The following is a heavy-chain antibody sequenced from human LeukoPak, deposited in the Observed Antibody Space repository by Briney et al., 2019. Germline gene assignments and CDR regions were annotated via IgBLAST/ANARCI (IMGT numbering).Heavy chain of an antibody. Sequence: GASLRLSCAASGFTFSSYAMNWVRQAPGKGLEWVSAISGSGGSTYYADSVKGRFTISRDNSKNTLYLQMNSLRAEDTAVYYCARDGGQWLAHDAFDIWGQGTMVTVSS. J-gene: IGHJ3*02. D-gene: IGHD6-19*01. V-gene: IGHV3-23*01. CDR3: ARDGGQWLAHDAFDI. CDR1: GFTFSSYA. CDR2: ISGSGGST.